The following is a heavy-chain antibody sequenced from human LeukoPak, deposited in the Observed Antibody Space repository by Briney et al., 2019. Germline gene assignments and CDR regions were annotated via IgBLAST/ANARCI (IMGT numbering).Heavy chain of an antibody. CDR3: ARHRIYDILTGYYYYYGTDV. D-gene: IGHD3-9*01. J-gene: IGHJ6*02. CDR2: INHSGST. CDR1: GGSFSGYY. V-gene: IGHV4-34*01. Sequence: SETLSLTCAVYGGSFSGYYWSWIRQPPGKGLEWIGEINHSGSTNYNPSLKSRVTISVDTSKNQFSLKLSSVTAADTAVYYCARHRIYDILTGYYYYYGTDVWGQGTTVTVSS.